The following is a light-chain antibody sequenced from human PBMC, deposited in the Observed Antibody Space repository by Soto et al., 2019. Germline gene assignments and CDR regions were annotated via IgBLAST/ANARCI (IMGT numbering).Light chain of an antibody. CDR3: QQYVSVSLLT. J-gene: IGKJ4*01. Sequence: DIQMTQSPSTLSASVGDRVTITCRASQSISNWLAWYQQKPGKAPKLLISRASTLESGVPSRFSGSGSGTEFTLTISSLQPDDFSTYYCQQYVSVSLLTFGGGTKVDNK. CDR1: QSISNW. CDR2: RAS. V-gene: IGKV1-5*03.